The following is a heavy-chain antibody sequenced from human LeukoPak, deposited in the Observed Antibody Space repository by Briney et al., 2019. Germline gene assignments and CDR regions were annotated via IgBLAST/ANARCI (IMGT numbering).Heavy chain of an antibody. V-gene: IGHV1-69*05. Sequence: SVKVSCKASGGTFSSYAISWVRQAPGQGLEWMGRIIPIFGTANYAQKFQGRVTITTDESTSTAYMELSSLRSEDTAVYYCARVNKWELVAGWYFDPWGRGTLVTVSS. J-gene: IGHJ2*01. CDR2: IIPIFGTA. CDR1: GGTFSSYA. CDR3: ARVNKWELVAGWYFDP. D-gene: IGHD1-26*01.